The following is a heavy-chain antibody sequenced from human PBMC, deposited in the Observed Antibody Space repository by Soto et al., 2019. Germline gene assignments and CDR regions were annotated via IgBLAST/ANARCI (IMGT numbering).Heavy chain of an antibody. Sequence: RLSCAASGFTFSSYGMHWVRQAPGKGLEWVAVISYDGSNKYYADSVKGRFTISRDNSKNTLYLQMNSLGAEDTAVHYCAKGATVTTVVYWGQGTLVTVSS. D-gene: IGHD4-4*01. J-gene: IGHJ4*02. CDR2: ISYDGSNK. CDR3: AKGATVTTVVY. CDR1: GFTFSSYG. V-gene: IGHV3-30*18.